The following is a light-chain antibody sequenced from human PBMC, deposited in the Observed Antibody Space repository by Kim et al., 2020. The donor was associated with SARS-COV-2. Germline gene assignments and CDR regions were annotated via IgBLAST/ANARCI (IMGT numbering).Light chain of an antibody. V-gene: IGKV1-33*01. J-gene: IGKJ4*01. CDR3: EKCEHLTLT. CDR2: DAS. Sequence: DIQMTQSPSSLSASVGDRVTITCQASQDISNSLTWYQQKPGKAPKLLIFDASNLKAGVPSRFSGSGYGTDFALTISSLQPEDIATYYCEKCEHLTLTFGGGTKVGIK. CDR1: QDISNS.